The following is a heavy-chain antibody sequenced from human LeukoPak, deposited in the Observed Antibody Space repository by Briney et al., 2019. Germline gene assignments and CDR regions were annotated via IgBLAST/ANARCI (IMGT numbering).Heavy chain of an antibody. CDR2: ISAYNGNT. J-gene: IGHJ4*02. Sequence: ASVKVSCKASGYTFTSYGISWVRQAPRQGLEWMGWISAYNGNTNYAQKLQGRVTMTRNTSISTAYMELSSLRSEDTAVYYCARGARAFNYGDYEVDYWGQGTLVTVSS. CDR1: GYTFTSYG. V-gene: IGHV1-18*01. CDR3: ARGARAFNYGDYEVDY. D-gene: IGHD4-17*01.